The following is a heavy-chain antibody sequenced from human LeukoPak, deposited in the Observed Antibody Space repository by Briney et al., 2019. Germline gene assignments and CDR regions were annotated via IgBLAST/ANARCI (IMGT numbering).Heavy chain of an antibody. J-gene: IGHJ4*02. CDR3: AKDPTKQWLVPDFDY. Sequence: PGRSLRLSCAASGFTFSSYGMHWVRQAPGKGLEWVAVISYDGSSKYYADSVKGRFTISRDNSKNTLYLQMNSLRAEDTAVYYCAKDPTKQWLVPDFDYWGQGTLVTVSS. D-gene: IGHD6-19*01. CDR1: GFTFSSYG. CDR2: ISYDGSSK. V-gene: IGHV3-30*18.